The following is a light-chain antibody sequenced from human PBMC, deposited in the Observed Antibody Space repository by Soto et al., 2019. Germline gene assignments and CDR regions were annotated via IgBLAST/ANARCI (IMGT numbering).Light chain of an antibody. V-gene: IGKV1-6*01. Sequence: AIQMTQSPPSLSASVGDRVIITCRASQAIRVDVGWLQQRPGHAPNLLIYAASTLHTGVPSTFTGSGSGTEFTLTINDLQPEDVATDVCLQDYDFPYTFGQGTKLEI. CDR2: AAS. J-gene: IGKJ2*01. CDR3: LQDYDFPYT. CDR1: QAIRVD.